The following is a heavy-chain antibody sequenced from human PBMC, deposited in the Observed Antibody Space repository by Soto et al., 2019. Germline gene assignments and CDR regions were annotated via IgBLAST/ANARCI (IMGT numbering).Heavy chain of an antibody. D-gene: IGHD3-22*01. V-gene: IGHV1-2*04. CDR3: ARESRNPRITMIALPYFDY. Sequence: ASVKVSCKASGYTFTGYYMHWVRQAPGQGLEWMGWINPNSGGTNYAQKFQGWVTMTRDTSISTAYMELSRLRSDDTAVYYCARESRNPRITMIALPYFDYWGQGTLVTVSS. CDR1: GYTFTGYY. J-gene: IGHJ4*02. CDR2: INPNSGGT.